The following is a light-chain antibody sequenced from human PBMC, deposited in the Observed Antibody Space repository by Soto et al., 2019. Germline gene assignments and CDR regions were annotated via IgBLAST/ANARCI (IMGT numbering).Light chain of an antibody. J-gene: IGLJ1*01. CDR1: SSDVGGYSY. CDR2: DVS. V-gene: IGLV2-14*01. CDR3: AAWDDSLNGLNYV. Sequence: QSVLTQPASVSGSPGQSIAISCTGTSSDVGGYSYVSWYQQQPGKAPKLVISDVSNRPSGVSDRFSGSKSGTSASLAISGLQSEDEADYYCAAWDDSLNGLNYVFGTG.